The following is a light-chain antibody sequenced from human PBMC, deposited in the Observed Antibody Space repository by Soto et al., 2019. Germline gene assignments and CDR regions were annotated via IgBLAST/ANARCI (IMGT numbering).Light chain of an antibody. CDR2: DAS. CDR1: QSISSW. V-gene: IGKV1-5*01. CDR3: QQYNTYSPT. Sequence: DKQMTQSPSPLSASVGGRLTLPFPASQSISSWLAWFQQKPGKAPKLLIYDASSLESGVPSRFSGSGSGTEFTLTISSLQPDDFATYYCQQYNTYSPTFGQGTKVDIK. J-gene: IGKJ1*01.